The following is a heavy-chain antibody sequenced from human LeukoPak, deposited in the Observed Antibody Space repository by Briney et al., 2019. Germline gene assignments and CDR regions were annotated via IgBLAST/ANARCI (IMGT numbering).Heavy chain of an antibody. Sequence: SETLSLTCTVSGGSISSSSYYWGWIRQPPGKGLEWIGSIYYSGSTYYNPSLKSRVTISVDTSKNQFSLKLSSVTAADTAVYYCARSRCSSTSCAIFDYWGQGTLVTVSS. V-gene: IGHV4-39*07. CDR1: GGSISSSSYY. D-gene: IGHD2-2*01. CDR2: IYYSGST. J-gene: IGHJ4*02. CDR3: ARSRCSSTSCAIFDY.